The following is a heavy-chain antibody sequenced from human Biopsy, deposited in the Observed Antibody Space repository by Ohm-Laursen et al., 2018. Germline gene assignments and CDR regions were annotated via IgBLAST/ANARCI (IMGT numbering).Heavy chain of an antibody. CDR3: ARGQDYGGNKAFDI. CDR1: GESFNGYY. J-gene: IGHJ3*02. D-gene: IGHD4-23*01. CDR2: INHSGRT. V-gene: IGHV4-34*01. Sequence: SDTLSLTCAVYGESFNGYYWSWIRQTPGKGLEWIGEINHSGRTNYNPSLKSRLTISIDTSKNQFSLKLNSMTTADTAVYYCARGQDYGGNKAFDIWGQGTKVTVSP.